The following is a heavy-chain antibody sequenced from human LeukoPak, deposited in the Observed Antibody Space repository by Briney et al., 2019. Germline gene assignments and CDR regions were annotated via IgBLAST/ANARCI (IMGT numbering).Heavy chain of an antibody. CDR3: VGDRRVTYDMLNGFSY. D-gene: IGHD3-16*01. CDR1: GFTFSSYE. CDR2: ISSSGSTI. V-gene: IGHV3-48*03. Sequence: GGSLRLSCAASGFTFSSYEMNWVRQAPGKGLEWVSYISSSGSTIYYADSVKGRFTISRDNSKNTLCLQMNSLRTEDTAVYYCVGDRRVTYDMLNGFSYWGQGTLVTVSS. J-gene: IGHJ4*02.